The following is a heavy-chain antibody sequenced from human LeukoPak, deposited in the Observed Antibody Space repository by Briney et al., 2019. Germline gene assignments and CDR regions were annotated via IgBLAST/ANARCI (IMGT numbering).Heavy chain of an antibody. CDR2: IKKDGTEK. J-gene: IGHJ4*02. D-gene: IGHD2/OR15-2a*01. V-gene: IGHV3-7*04. Sequence: PGGSLRLSCAASGFTFSTYWMTWVRQAPGKGLEWVANIKKDGTEKNYVDSVKGRLTISRDNAKNSLYLQMNSLRDEDTAVYYCARNMGYYCGQGTLVTVSS. CDR1: GFTFSTYW. CDR3: ARNMGYY.